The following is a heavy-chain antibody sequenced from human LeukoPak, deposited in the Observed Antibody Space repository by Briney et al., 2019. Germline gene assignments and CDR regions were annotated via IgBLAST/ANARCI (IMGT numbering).Heavy chain of an antibody. Sequence: ASVKVSCKTPGYTFTSYGISWVRQAPGQGLEWMGWISAYNGNTNYAQKLQDRVTMTTDTSTSTAYMELRSLRSDDTAVYYCARDLGIYSSLDYWGQGTLVTVSS. D-gene: IGHD1-26*01. CDR2: ISAYNGNT. J-gene: IGHJ4*02. CDR1: GYTFTSYG. V-gene: IGHV1-18*01. CDR3: ARDLGIYSSLDY.